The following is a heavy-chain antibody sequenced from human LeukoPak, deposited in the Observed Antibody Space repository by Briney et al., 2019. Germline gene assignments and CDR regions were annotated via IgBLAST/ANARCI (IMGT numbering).Heavy chain of an antibody. Sequence: GASVKVSCKASGYTFTSYDINWVRQATGQGLEWMGWMNPNSGNTGYAQKFQGRVTMTRNTSISTAYMELSSLRSEDTAVYYCARGSGLRCFDWPYGMDVWGQGTTVTVSS. CDR1: GYTFTSYD. CDR3: ARGSGLRCFDWPYGMDV. V-gene: IGHV1-8*01. CDR2: MNPNSGNT. D-gene: IGHD3-9*01. J-gene: IGHJ6*02.